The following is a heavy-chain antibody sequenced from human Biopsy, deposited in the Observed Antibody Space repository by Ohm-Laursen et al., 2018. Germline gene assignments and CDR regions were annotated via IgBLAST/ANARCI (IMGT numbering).Heavy chain of an antibody. Sequence: SSVKVSCKPSGDTSRNLAINWVRQAPGQGLEWVGRIFPIVGIEDHALKFKDRITINADESTNTAYMELSSLRSEGTAIYYCVRGSGSYSRVMDVWGRGTTVIVSS. CDR1: GDTSRNLA. CDR3: VRGSGSYSRVMDV. V-gene: IGHV1-69*04. D-gene: IGHD3-10*01. J-gene: IGHJ6*02. CDR2: IFPIVGIE.